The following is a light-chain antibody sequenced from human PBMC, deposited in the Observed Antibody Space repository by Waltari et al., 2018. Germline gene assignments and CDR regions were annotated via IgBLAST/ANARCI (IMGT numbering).Light chain of an antibody. CDR2: QDI. J-gene: IGLJ2*01. V-gene: IGLV3-1*01. CDR1: GLGDKY. Sequence: SYELTQPHSVSVSPGQTASITCYGDGLGDKYVSWYQQKPGQSPVLVLFQDITRPSGIPERFSGSNAGNTATLTISGTQAMDEADYYCQTWDNSAVVFGGGTKLTVL. CDR3: QTWDNSAVV.